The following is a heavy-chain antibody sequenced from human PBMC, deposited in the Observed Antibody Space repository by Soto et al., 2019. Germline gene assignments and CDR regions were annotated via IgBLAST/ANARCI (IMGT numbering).Heavy chain of an antibody. Sequence: QVQLVESGGGVVQPGRSLRLSCAASGFTFSSYAMHWVRQAPGKGLEWVAVISYDGSNKYHADSVKGRFTISRDNSKKRVYLQMNSLRGEETAVYYCASGPPGSSGYPYYFDYWGQGTLVTVSS. V-gene: IGHV3-30-3*01. CDR3: ASGPPGSSGYPYYFDY. J-gene: IGHJ4*02. CDR2: ISYDGSNK. CDR1: GFTFSSYA. D-gene: IGHD3-22*01.